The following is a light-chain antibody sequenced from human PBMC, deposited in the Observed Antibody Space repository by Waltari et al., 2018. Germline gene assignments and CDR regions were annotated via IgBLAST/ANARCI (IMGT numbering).Light chain of an antibody. CDR2: DVF. V-gene: IGKV3-11*01. Sequence: EIVLTQSPATLSLSPGESATLSCRASPSVRSYLAWYQHKPGQAPRLIIYDVFRRATAIPARFTGSGSGTDFTLTISSLEPEDFAVYYCQQRSTLPITFGQGTRLEI. CDR1: PSVRSY. CDR3: QQRSTLPIT. J-gene: IGKJ5*01.